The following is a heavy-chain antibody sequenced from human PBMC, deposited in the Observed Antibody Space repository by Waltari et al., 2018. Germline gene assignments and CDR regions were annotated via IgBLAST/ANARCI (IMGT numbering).Heavy chain of an antibody. D-gene: IGHD2-21*01. V-gene: IGHV1-69-2*01. CDR3: VSGFIAVPGFVFHF. CDR2: IDPISQIT. CDR1: GYTFADHK. J-gene: IGHJ4*02. Sequence: EVQLAQSGAEVKKSGTTPMISCRASGYTFADHKIHWVQQAPGKGLHWMGDIDPISQITTYSQKFQGRIAITADTTTDTAYLQLWDLGSDDTATYYCVSGFIAVPGFVFHFWGQGTQVTVSS.